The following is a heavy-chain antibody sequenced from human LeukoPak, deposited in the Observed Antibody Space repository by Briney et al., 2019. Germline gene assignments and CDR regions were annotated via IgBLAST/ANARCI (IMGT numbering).Heavy chain of an antibody. V-gene: IGHV1-24*01. CDR1: GYTLTELS. D-gene: IGHD1-26*01. CDR3: ARTGSYYVPFDY. CDR2: FDPEDGET. J-gene: IGHJ4*02. Sequence: ASVKVSCKVSGYTLTELSMHWVRQAPGKGLEWMGGFDPEDGETIYAQKFQGRVTMTEDTSTDTAYMELSSLRSDDTAVYYCARTGSYYVPFDYWGQGTLVTVSS.